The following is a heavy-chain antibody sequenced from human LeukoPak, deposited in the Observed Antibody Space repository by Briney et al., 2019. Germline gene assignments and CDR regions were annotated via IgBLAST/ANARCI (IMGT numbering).Heavy chain of an antibody. V-gene: IGHV4-39*01. CDR3: ARPKDMDV. CDR1: GGSISSSSYY. J-gene: IGHJ6*02. CDR2: IYYSGST. Sequence: SETLSLTCTVSGGSISSSSYYWGWIRQPPGQGLEWIGSIYYSGSTYYNPSLKSRVTISVDTSKNQFSLKLSSVTAADTAVYYCARPKDMDVWGQGTTVTVSS.